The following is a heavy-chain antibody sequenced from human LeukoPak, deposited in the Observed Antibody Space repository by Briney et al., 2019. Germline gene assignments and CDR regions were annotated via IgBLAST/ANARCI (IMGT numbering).Heavy chain of an antibody. Sequence: GASVKVSCKASGYTFTGYYMHWVRQAPGQGLEWMAWMNPKSGDTDYAQKFQGRVSMTRDTSISTAYMELSGLRSDDTAMYFCAKSGYGGSYYYYGLDVWGQGTTVTVSS. J-gene: IGHJ6*02. V-gene: IGHV1-2*02. CDR2: MNPKSGDT. D-gene: IGHD4-23*01. CDR1: GYTFTGYY. CDR3: AKSGYGGSYYYYGLDV.